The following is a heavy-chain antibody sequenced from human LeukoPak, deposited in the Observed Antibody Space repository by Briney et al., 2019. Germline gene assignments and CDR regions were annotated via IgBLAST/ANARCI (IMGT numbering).Heavy chain of an antibody. V-gene: IGHV3-30*06. CDR1: GFTLGSHG. Sequence: GGSLRLSCIASGFTLGSHGMFWVRQAPGKGLEWVTFISYDGSNKYYGESMKGRFTVSRDNSKNTLYLQMNSLRVEDTAVYYCARDSATGYYSDYWGQGTLVTVSS. J-gene: IGHJ4*02. CDR2: ISYDGSNK. D-gene: IGHD3-9*01. CDR3: ARDSATGYYSDY.